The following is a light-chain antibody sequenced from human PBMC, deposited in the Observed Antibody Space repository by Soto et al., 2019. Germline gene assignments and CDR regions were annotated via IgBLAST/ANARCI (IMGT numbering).Light chain of an antibody. Sequence: DIQMTQSPSSLSASVGDRVTITCRASQGIRNDLGWYQQRPGKVPKRLISVASSLESGVPSRFSGSGSGTEFTFTFSILQPEDFASYYFLQYNTYTWTFGQGTKVEIK. V-gene: IGKV1-17*01. CDR2: VAS. CDR3: LQYNTYTWT. J-gene: IGKJ1*01. CDR1: QGIRND.